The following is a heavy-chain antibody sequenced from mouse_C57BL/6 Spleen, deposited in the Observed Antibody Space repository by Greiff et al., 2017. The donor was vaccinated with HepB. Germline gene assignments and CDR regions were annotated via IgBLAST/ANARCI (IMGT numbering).Heavy chain of an antibody. J-gene: IGHJ1*03. CDR1: GFTFSSYA. D-gene: IGHD1-1*01. V-gene: IGHV5-4*01. Sequence: EVMLLESGGGLVKPGGSLKLSCAASGFTFSSYAMSWVRQTPEKRLEWVATISDGGSYTYYPDNVKGRFTISRDNAKNNLYLQMSHLKSEDTAMYYCSRERGYGSSPWYFDVWGTGTTVTVSS. CDR3: SRERGYGSSPWYFDV. CDR2: ISDGGSYT.